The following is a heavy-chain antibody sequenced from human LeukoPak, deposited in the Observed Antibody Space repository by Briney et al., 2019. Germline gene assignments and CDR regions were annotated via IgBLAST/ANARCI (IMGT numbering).Heavy chain of an antibody. Sequence: ASVKVSCKVSGYTLTELSMHWVRQAPGKGLEWMGGFDPEDGETIYAQKFQGRVTMTEDTSTDTAYMELSSLRSEDTAVYYCAARGGELSLTWFDPWAREPWSPSPQ. CDR1: GYTLTELS. V-gene: IGHV1-24*01. D-gene: IGHD3-16*02. CDR2: FDPEDGET. J-gene: IGHJ5*02. CDR3: AARGGELSLTWFDP.